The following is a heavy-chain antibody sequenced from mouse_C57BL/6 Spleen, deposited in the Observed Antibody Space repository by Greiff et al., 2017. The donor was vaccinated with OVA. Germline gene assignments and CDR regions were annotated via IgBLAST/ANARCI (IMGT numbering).Heavy chain of an antibody. CDR1: GFTFSDYG. CDR3: ARPAGTGYFDV. D-gene: IGHD4-1*01. V-gene: IGHV5-17*01. CDR2: ISSGSSTT. J-gene: IGHJ1*03. Sequence: EVKVVESGGGLVKPGGSLKLSCAASGFTFSDYGMHWVRQAPEKGLEWVAYISSGSSTTYYADTVKGRFTISRDNAKNTLFLQMTSLRSEDTAMYYCARPAGTGYFDVWGTGTTVTVSS.